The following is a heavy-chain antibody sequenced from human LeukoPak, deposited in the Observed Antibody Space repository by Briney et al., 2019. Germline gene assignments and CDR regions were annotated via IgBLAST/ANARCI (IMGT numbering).Heavy chain of an antibody. CDR1: GFTFSSYS. Sequence: GGSLRLSCAASGFTFSSYSMNWVRQAPGKGLEWISYISSSSSTIYYADSVKGRFTISRDNAKNSLYLQMNSLRAEDTAVYYCATCADGDYGYYGMDVWGQGTTVTVSS. CDR3: ATCADGDYGYYGMDV. CDR2: ISSSSSTI. D-gene: IGHD4-17*01. J-gene: IGHJ6*02. V-gene: IGHV3-48*04.